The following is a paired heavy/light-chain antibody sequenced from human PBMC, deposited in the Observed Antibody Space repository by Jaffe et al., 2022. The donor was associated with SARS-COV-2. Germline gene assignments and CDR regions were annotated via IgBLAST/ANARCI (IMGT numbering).Heavy chain of an antibody. D-gene: IGHD3-10*01. CDR1: GDSISSSNW. CDR3: AKKTMVGIFDY. V-gene: IGHV4-4*02. Sequence: QVQLQESGPGLVKSSGTLSLTCGVSGDSISSSNWWSWVRQPPEKGLEWIGEIHHSGSSNYNPSLKSRVTISVDKSKNQFSLKVTSVTAADTAVYYCAKKTMVGIFDYWGQGALVTVSS. J-gene: IGHJ4*02. CDR2: IHHSGSS.
Light chain of an antibody. CDR2: SAS. CDR3: QQCYSTPA. Sequence: DIQMTQSPSSLSASEGDRVTITCRASQSISRCLNWYQQKPGKAPKVLIYSASSLQSGVPSRFSGSGSGTDFTLTISSLQPEDIATYYCQQCYSTPAFGQGTKVEI. J-gene: IGKJ1*01. V-gene: IGKV1-39*01. CDR1: QSISRC.